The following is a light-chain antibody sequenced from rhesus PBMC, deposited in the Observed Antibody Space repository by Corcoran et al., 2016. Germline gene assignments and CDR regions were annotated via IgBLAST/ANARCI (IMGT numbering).Light chain of an antibody. CDR3: CSYTTSSSCI. J-gene: IGLJ1*01. Sequence: QSAPTQPPSVSGSPGQSVTISCTGTSSDIGGYNYVSWYQYHPGKVPKLMIYGVSNRPSGVSDRFSGSKSGNTASLTISGLQAEDEADYYCCSYTTSSSCIFGGGTRITVL. CDR2: GVS. CDR1: SSDIGGYNY. V-gene: IGLV2S7*01.